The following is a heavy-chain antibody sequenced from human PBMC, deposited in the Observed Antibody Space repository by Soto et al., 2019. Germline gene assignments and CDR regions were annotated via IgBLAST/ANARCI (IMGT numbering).Heavy chain of an antibody. CDR3: ARVLSSRRKPSSLVRRSVIHYGMDV. Sequence: QVQLVQSGAEVKKPGSSVKVSCKASGGTFSSYAISWVRQAPGQGLEWMGGIIPIFGTANYAQKFQGRVTMTADESTSTAYMELSSLRSEDTAVYYCARVLSSRRKPSSLVRRSVIHYGMDVWGQGTTVTVSS. J-gene: IGHJ6*02. CDR2: IIPIFGTA. CDR1: GGTFSSYA. V-gene: IGHV1-69*12. D-gene: IGHD6-6*01.